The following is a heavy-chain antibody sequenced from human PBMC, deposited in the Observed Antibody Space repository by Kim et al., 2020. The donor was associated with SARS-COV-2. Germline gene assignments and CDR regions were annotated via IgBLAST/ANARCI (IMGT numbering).Heavy chain of an antibody. CDR3: AKSVGATTY. V-gene: IGHV3-23*01. D-gene: IGHD1-26*01. CDR2: GST. J-gene: IGHJ4*02. Sequence: GSTYYADSVKGRFTISRDNSKNTLYLQMNSLRAEDTAVYYCAKSVGATTYWGQGTLVTVSS.